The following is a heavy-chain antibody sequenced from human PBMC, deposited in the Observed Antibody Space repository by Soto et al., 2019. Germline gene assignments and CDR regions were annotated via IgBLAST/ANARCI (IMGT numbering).Heavy chain of an antibody. CDR2: FYFSGNT. V-gene: IGHV4-59*01. CDR3: ARSPNNDPKVSCHVMDV. J-gene: IGHJ6*02. Sequence: QVQLRESGPGLLKPSETLSLTCSVSGGSITNYYWSWVRQAPGKGLEWIGYFYFSGNTNYNPSLRCRVSISAGSSKNQYSLTLSSVTAADTAMYFCARSPNNDPKVSCHVMDVWGRGTTVTVSS. CDR1: GGSITNYY.